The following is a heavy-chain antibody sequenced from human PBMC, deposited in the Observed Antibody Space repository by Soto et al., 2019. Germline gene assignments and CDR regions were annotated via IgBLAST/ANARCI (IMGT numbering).Heavy chain of an antibody. CDR3: ARDNTINWFDP. Sequence: GGSLRFSCAASGFTFSSYEMNWVRQAPGKGLEWVSYISSSGSTIYYADSVKGRFTISRDNAKNSLYLQMNSLRAEDTAVYYCARDNTINWFDPWGQGTLVTVSS. CDR2: ISSSGSTI. D-gene: IGHD3-9*01. J-gene: IGHJ5*02. CDR1: GFTFSSYE. V-gene: IGHV3-48*03.